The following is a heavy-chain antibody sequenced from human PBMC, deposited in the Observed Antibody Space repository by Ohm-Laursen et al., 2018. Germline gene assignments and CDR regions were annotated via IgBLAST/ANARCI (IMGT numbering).Heavy chain of an antibody. J-gene: IGHJ5*02. CDR3: AREVSIAVAGTAPQFDP. Sequence: ASVKVSCKASGYIFTDHYVHWVRQAPGQGLEWMGRINPDSDDTNYAQKFQGRVTMTRDTSISTAYMELSRLRSDDTAVYYCAREVSIAVAGTAPQFDPWGQGTLVTVSS. V-gene: IGHV1-2*06. D-gene: IGHD6-19*01. CDR1: GYIFTDHY. CDR2: INPDSDDT.